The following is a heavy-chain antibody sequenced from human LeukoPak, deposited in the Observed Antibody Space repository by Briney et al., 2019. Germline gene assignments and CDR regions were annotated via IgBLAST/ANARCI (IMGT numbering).Heavy chain of an antibody. CDR2: ISGSGGST. CDR3: AKTAVGNQAMATIRRDFDY. Sequence: GGSLRLSCAASGFTFSSYAMSWVRQAPGKGLEWVSAISGSGGSTYYADSVKGRFTISRDNSKNTLYLQMNSLRAEDTAVYYCAKTAVGNQAMATIRRDFDYWGQGTLVTVFS. D-gene: IGHD5-24*01. V-gene: IGHV3-23*01. J-gene: IGHJ4*02. CDR1: GFTFSSYA.